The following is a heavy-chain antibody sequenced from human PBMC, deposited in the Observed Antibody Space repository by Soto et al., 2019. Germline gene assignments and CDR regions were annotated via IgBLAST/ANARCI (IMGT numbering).Heavy chain of an antibody. Sequence: PGGSLRLSCAASGFTFSSYSMNWVRQAPGKGLEWVSSISSSSSYIYYADSVKGRFTVSRDNAKNSLYLQMNSLRAEDTAVYYCARLQVQHYYDSSGYYYGFDPWGQGTLVTVSS. D-gene: IGHD3-22*01. J-gene: IGHJ5*02. V-gene: IGHV3-21*01. CDR1: GFTFSSYS. CDR2: ISSSSSYI. CDR3: ARLQVQHYYDSSGYYYGFDP.